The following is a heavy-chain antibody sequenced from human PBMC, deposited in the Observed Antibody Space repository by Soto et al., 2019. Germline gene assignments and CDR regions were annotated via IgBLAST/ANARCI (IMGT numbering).Heavy chain of an antibody. V-gene: IGHV3-23*01. CDR1: GFTFSTYA. CDR3: AKIPITSAWLDFDY. D-gene: IGHD6-19*01. CDR2: ISGSGGT. Sequence: EVQLLESGGGLVQPGGSLRLSCAASGFTFSTYAMSWVRQAPGKGLEWVSGISGSGGTYYADSVKGRFTISRDNSKNTLYLQMNSLRVEDTALDYCAKIPITSAWLDFDYWGQGTLVTVSS. J-gene: IGHJ4*02.